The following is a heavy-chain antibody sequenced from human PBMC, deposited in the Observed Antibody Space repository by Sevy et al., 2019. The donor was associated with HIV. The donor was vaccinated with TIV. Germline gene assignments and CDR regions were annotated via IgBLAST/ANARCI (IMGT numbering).Heavy chain of an antibody. CDR1: GFRFSNFW. V-gene: IGHV3-7*01. J-gene: IGHJ4*02. CDR2: INEDGAVR. Sequence: GGSLRLSCAASGFRFSNFWMSWVRQAPGKGLEWVANINEDGAVRYYADSVKGRFIISIDTANDSLYVQMFSMRAEDTTVYYCAKIGKRGWDFDSWGQGTRVTVSS. D-gene: IGHD6-19*01. CDR3: AKIGKRGWDFDS.